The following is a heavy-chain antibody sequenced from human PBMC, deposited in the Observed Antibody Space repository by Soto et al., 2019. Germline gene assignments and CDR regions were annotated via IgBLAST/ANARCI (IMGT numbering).Heavy chain of an antibody. D-gene: IGHD1-26*01. CDR1: RFSFSTYN. CDR3: ASGGSGSYYFDY. J-gene: IGHJ4*02. CDR2: ISSSGTYI. V-gene: IGHV3-21*01. Sequence: EVQLVESGGGLVKPGGSLRLSCAASRFSFSTYNMIWVRQAPGKGLEWVSYISSSGTYIYYADSVRGRFTISRDNAKNSLYLQMNSLRAEDTAVYYCASGGSGSYYFDYWGQGTLVTVSS.